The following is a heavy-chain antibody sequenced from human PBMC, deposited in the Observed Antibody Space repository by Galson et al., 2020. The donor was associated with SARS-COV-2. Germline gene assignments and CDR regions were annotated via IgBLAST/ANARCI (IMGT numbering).Heavy chain of an antibody. Sequence: TGGSLRLSCAASGFTLSDHYIDWVRQAPGKGLEWVARSKNRRNSYTTEYAASVNGRFTISRDDSKNSLYLQMNSLKTKDPAVYYCVRWSDGRSDYWGQGTLVTVSS. CDR2: SKNRRNSYTT. J-gene: IGHJ4*02. CDR1: GFTLSDHY. V-gene: IGHV3-72*01. D-gene: IGHD4-17*01. CDR3: VRWSDGRSDY.